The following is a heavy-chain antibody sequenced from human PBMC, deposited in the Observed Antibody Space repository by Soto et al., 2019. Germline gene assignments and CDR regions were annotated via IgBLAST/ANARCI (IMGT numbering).Heavy chain of an antibody. V-gene: IGHV5-51*01. CDR2: IYPGDSDT. CDR3: ARGVMGRYCSSTSCPPTYGMDV. Sequence: PGESLKISCKGSGYSFTSYWIGWVGQMPGKGLEWMWIIYPGDSDTRYSPSFQGQVTISADKSISTAYLQWSSLKASDTVMYYCARGVMGRYCSSTSCPPTYGMDVWGQGTTVTVSS. J-gene: IGHJ6*02. D-gene: IGHD2-2*01. CDR1: GYSFTSYW.